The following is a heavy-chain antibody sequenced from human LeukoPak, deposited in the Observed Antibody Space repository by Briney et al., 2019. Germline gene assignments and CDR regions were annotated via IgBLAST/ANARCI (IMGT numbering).Heavy chain of an antibody. Sequence: GGSLRLSCAASGFTFSSLEMTWVRQAPGKGLEWVSSISSGSSFIYYADSVKGRFTISRDNAKNSLFLQMNSLRAEDTAVYYCARESSGYFYWGQGTLVTVSS. CDR3: ARESSGYFY. CDR1: GFTFSSLE. V-gene: IGHV3-21*01. CDR2: ISSGSSFI. J-gene: IGHJ4*02. D-gene: IGHD3-22*01.